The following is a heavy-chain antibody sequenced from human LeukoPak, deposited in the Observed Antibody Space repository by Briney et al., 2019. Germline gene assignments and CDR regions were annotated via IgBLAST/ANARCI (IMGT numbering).Heavy chain of an antibody. CDR2: IYYSGST. J-gene: IGHJ4*02. CDR3: ARVDTSVYYYFDY. Sequence: PSETLSLTCTVSGGSFSGSYYYWGWIRQPPGKGLEWIGSIYYSGSTYYNPSLKSRVTISVDTSKNQFSLKLSSVTAADTAVYYCARVDTSVYYYFDYWGQGTLVTVSS. D-gene: IGHD3-22*01. CDR1: GGSFSGSYYY. V-gene: IGHV4-39*01.